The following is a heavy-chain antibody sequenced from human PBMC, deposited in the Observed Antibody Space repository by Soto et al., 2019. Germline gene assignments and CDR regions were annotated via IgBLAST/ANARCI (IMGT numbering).Heavy chain of an antibody. Sequence: QVQLVQSGAEVKKPGSSVKVSCKASGGTFSRYTINWVRQAPGQGLEWMGRIIPIAAIANYTQKFQGRGTITVDKCSTTAYMELSSLRSDDTAVYYCARGSTIVRGAPSWFDPWGQGTLVTVSS. J-gene: IGHJ5*02. V-gene: IGHV1-69*02. D-gene: IGHD3-10*01. CDR1: GGTFSRYT. CDR2: IIPIAAIA. CDR3: ARGSTIVRGAPSWFDP.